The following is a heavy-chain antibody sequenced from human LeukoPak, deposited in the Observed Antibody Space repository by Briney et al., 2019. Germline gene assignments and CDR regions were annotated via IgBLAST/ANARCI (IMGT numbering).Heavy chain of an antibody. CDR1: GGSISSSSYY. J-gene: IGHJ4*02. CDR3: ARRKATAADY. D-gene: IGHD2-2*01. Sequence: SETLSLTCTVSGGSISSSSYYWGWIRQPPGKGLEWIGSIYYSGSTYYNPSLKSRVTISVDTSKNQFSLKLSSVTAADTAVYYCARRKATAADYWGQGPLVTVSS. V-gene: IGHV4-39*01. CDR2: IYYSGST.